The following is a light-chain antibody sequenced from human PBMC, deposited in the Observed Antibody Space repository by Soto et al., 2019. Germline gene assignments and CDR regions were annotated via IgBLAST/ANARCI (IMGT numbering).Light chain of an antibody. CDR1: TGAVTTGHY. V-gene: IGLV7-46*01. CDR3: LLSYRGVGV. Sequence: QAVVTQDPSLTGSPGGTVTLTCGPTTGAVTTGHYPYWFQQKPGQAPRTLIYDTNNKPSWTPARFSGSPLGGKAALTLSGAQPEDEADYCCLLSYRGVGVFGGGTKLTVL. J-gene: IGLJ2*01. CDR2: DTN.